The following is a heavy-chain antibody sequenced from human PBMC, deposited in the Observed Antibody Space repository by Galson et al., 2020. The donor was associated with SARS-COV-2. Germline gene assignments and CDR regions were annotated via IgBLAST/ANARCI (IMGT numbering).Heavy chain of an antibody. V-gene: IGHV4-30-2*01. CDR3: ARLHYGEYAPEAFDI. CDR1: GTSISSGSYS. CDR2: IPHSGGT. Sequence: SETLSLTCAVSGTSISSGSYSWHWIRQPPGKGLEWLGYIPHSGGTYYNPSLKSRVTISGDRSKNQFSLRLSSVTAADTAVYYCARLHYGEYAPEAFDIWGPGTRVTVAS. D-gene: IGHD4-17*01. J-gene: IGHJ3*02.